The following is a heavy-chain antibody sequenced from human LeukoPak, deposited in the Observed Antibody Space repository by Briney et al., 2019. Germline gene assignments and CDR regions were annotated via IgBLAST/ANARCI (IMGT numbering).Heavy chain of an antibody. J-gene: IGHJ3*02. V-gene: IGHV3-53*01. CDR1: GFIVSDHY. D-gene: IGHD1-26*01. CDR3: ARGAPEGATTGAFDI. Sequence: GSLRLSCAASGFIVSDHYMNWVRQAPGKGLEWVSVMYSGGSIYYADSVKGRFTISRDNSRNTLFLQMDSLRADDTAVYYCARGAPEGATTGAFDIWGQGTMVTVSS. CDR2: MYSGGSI.